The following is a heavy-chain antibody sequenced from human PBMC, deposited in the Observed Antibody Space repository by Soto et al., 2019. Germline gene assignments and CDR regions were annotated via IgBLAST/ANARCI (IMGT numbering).Heavy chain of an antibody. D-gene: IGHD2-2*01. V-gene: IGHV4-31*03. J-gene: IGHJ3*02. CDR3: ARVGDGYCSSTSCHDAFDI. CDR2: IYYSGST. Sequence: SETLSLTCTVSGGSISSGGYYWSWIRQHPGKVLEWIGYIYYSGSTYYNPSLKSRVTISVDTSKNQFSLKLSSVTAADTAVYYCARVGDGYCSSTSCHDAFDIWGQGTMVTVSS. CDR1: GGSISSGGYY.